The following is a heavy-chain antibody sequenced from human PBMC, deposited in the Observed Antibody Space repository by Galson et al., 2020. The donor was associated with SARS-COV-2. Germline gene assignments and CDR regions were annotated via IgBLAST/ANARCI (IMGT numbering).Heavy chain of an antibody. J-gene: IGHJ6*02. CDR3: ARGAITRVRGVTYGRDV. CDR2: IYYSGST. V-gene: IGHV4-59*13. D-gene: IGHD3-10*01. CDR1: GGSISNSS. Sequence: SETLTLTCTASGGSISNSSMRWIRQPPGKGLEWIGFIYYSGSTNYNPSLKSRVTITVDTSKNQFSLKLSSVTAADTAAYYCARGAITRVRGVTYGRDVWGQWTTVTVSS.